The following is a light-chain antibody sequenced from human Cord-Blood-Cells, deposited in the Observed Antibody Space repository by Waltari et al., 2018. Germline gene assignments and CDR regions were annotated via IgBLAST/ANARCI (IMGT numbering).Light chain of an antibody. V-gene: IGLV2-14*03. J-gene: IGLJ3*02. CDR3: SSYTSSSTWV. Sequence: QSALTQPASVSGSPGQSITISCTGTSSHVGGYNYVSWYQHHPGNAPKLMIYDVSKRPSGVSNRFSGSKSGNTASLTISGLQAEDEADYYCSSYTSSSTWVFGGGTKLTVL. CDR1: SSHVGGYNY. CDR2: DVS.